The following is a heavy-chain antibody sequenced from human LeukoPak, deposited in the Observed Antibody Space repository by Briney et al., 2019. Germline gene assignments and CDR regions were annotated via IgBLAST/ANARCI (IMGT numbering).Heavy chain of an antibody. CDR3: VRWQSGSMFHPP. J-gene: IGHJ5*02. CDR2: IYYSGTT. CDR1: GCSISSSSHY. V-gene: IGHV4-39*01. D-gene: IGHD3-10*02. Sequence: SETLSLTCTVSGCSISSSSHYWGWIRQPPGKGLEWIGSIYYSGTTAYNPSPKSRVTISVDTSKNQFSLKLSSVTAADTAVYYCVRWQSGSMFHPPWGQGTLVTVSS.